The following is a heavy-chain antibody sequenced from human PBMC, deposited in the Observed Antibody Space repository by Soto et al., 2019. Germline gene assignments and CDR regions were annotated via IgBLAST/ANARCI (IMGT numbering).Heavy chain of an antibody. CDR1: GGTFSSYA. D-gene: IGHD2-8*01. Sequence: SVKVSCKASGGTFSSYAISWVRQAPGQGLEWMGGIIPIFGTANYAQKFQGRVTITADESTSTAYMELSSLRSEDTAVYYCARGGLGYCTNGVCYGAFDIWGQGTMVTVSS. J-gene: IGHJ3*02. CDR2: IIPIFGTA. CDR3: ARGGLGYCTNGVCYGAFDI. V-gene: IGHV1-69*13.